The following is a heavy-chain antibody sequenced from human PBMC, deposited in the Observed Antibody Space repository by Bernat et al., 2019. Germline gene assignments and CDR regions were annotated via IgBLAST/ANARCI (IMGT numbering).Heavy chain of an antibody. CDR1: GGTFSSYA. V-gene: IGHV1-69*01. Sequence: QVQLVQSGAEVKKPGSSVKVSCKASGGTFSSYAISWVRQAPGQGLEWMGGIIPIFGTANYAQKFQGRVTITADESTSTAYMGLRSLRAEDTAVYYCALGLPPAKGIADRPRYWGQGTLVTVSS. J-gene: IGHJ4*02. D-gene: IGHD6-6*01. CDR2: IIPIFGTA. CDR3: ALGLPPAKGIADRPRY.